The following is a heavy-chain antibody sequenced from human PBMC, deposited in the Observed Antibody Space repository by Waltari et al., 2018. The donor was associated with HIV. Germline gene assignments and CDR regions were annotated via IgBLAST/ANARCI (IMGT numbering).Heavy chain of an antibody. Sequence: EVQLVETGGGLIQPGGSLRLSCAASGFTVSSNYMSWVRQAPGKGLEWVSVIYSGGSTYYADSVKGRFTISRDNSKNTLYLQMNSLRAEDTAVYYCARDHGGCSGGSCYSDYWGQGTLVTVSS. D-gene: IGHD2-15*01. V-gene: IGHV3-53*02. CDR1: GFTVSSNY. CDR3: ARDHGGCSGGSCYSDY. CDR2: IYSGGST. J-gene: IGHJ4*02.